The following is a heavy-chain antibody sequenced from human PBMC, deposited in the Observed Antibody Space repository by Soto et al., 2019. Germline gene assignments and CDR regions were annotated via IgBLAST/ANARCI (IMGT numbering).Heavy chain of an antibody. D-gene: IGHD2-15*01. J-gene: IGHJ6*02. CDR3: ARDFAPGYCSSGSCYPYGMDV. CDR2: IIPIFGTA. Sequence: QVQLVQSGAEVKKPGSSVKVSCKASGGTFSSYAISWVRQAPGQGLEWMGGIIPIFGTANYAQKFQGRVTITADESTSTAYMELSSLRSEDTAVYYCARDFAPGYCSSGSCYPYGMDVWGQGTTVTVPS. V-gene: IGHV1-69*01. CDR1: GGTFSSYA.